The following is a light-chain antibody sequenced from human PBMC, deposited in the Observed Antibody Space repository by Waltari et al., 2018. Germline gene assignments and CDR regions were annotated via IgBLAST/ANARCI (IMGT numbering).Light chain of an antibody. CDR1: QSVSRS. V-gene: IGKV3-20*01. Sequence: EIVLTQSPGTLSLSPGERATLSCRASQSVSRSLAWYQQKPGQAPRLLIYGASSRATGVTDRFSGRGSGTDFSLTLSRLEPEDFAVYYCQHYVRLPVSFGQGTKVEIK. CDR2: GAS. J-gene: IGKJ1*01. CDR3: QHYVRLPVS.